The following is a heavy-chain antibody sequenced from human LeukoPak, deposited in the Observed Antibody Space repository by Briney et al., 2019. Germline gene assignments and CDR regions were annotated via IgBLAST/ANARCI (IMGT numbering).Heavy chain of an antibody. CDR1: GFTFSSYI. CDR3: ARDPHYDILTGYYSDY. CDR2: ISSSSSYI. J-gene: IGHJ4*02. Sequence: GGSLRLSCAASGFTFSSYIINWVRQAPGKGLEWVSSISSSSSYIYYADSVKGRFTISRDNAKNSLYLQMNSLRAEDTAVYYCARDPHYDILTGYYSDYWGQGTLVTVSS. V-gene: IGHV3-21*01. D-gene: IGHD3-9*01.